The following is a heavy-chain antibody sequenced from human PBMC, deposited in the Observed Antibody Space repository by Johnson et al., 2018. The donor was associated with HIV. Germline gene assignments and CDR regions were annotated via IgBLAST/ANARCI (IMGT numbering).Heavy chain of an antibody. CDR2: IRYDGSNK. CDR1: GFTFSSYG. V-gene: IGHV3-30*02. CDR3: AKDQLVGATYAAFDI. J-gene: IGHJ3*02. Sequence: QVQLVESGGGLVQPGGSLILSCAASGFTFSSYGMHWVRQAPGKGLEWVAFIRYDGSNKYYSDSVKGRFTISRDNSKNTLYLQMNSLRPEDTAVYYCAKDQLVGATYAAFDIWGQGTMVTVSS. D-gene: IGHD1-26*01.